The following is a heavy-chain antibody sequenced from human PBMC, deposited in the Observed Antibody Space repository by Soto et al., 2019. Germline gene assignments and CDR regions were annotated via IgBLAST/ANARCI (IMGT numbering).Heavy chain of an antibody. D-gene: IGHD3-16*01. CDR2: ISAYNGNT. J-gene: IGHJ4*02. Sequence: ASVKVSCKASGNTVPNYAIHWVRQAPGQRLEWMGWISAYNGNTNYSQKLQGRVTITTDTSTGTAYMELRSLRSEDTAVYYCARANDYASYWGQGTLVTVSS. CDR3: ARANDYASY. V-gene: IGHV1-3*01. CDR1: GNTVPNYA.